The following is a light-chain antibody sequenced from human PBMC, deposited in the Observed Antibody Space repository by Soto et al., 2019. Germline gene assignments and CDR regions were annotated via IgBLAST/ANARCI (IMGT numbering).Light chain of an antibody. V-gene: IGKV3-20*01. CDR1: QTVSRH. J-gene: IGKJ1*01. CDR3: QQYASSPQT. CDR2: GAS. Sequence: IFMTVAAGTLSVSPGERATLSCRASQTVSRHLAWYQQKPGQAPRLLIFGASSRATGIPDRFSGSGSGTDFTLTISGLEPEDFAVYSCQQYASSPQTFGQGSKV.